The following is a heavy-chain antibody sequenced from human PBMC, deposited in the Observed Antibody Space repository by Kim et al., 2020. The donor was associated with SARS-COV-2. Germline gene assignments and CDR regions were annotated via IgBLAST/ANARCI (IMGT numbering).Heavy chain of an antibody. D-gene: IGHD3-10*01. CDR3: ARALRITMVRGVKDWYFDL. CDR1: GDSVSSNSAA. CDR2: TYYRSKWYN. J-gene: IGHJ2*01. V-gene: IGHV6-1*01. Sequence: SQTLSLTCVISGDSVSSNSAAWNWIRQSPSRGLEWLGRTYYRSKWYNDYAVSVKSRITINPDTSKNQFSLQLNSVTPEDTAVYYCARALRITMVRGVKDWYFDLWGRGTLVTVSS.